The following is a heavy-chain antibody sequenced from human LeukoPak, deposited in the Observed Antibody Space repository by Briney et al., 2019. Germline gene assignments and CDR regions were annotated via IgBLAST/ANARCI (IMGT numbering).Heavy chain of an antibody. CDR1: GGSFSGYY. J-gene: IGHJ5*02. Sequence: SETLSLTCAVYGGSFSGYYWSWIRQPPGKGLEWIGEINHSGSTNYNPSLKSRVTISVDTSKNQFSLKLSSVTAADTAVYYCAREGSLRYFDWLSEPNWFDPWGQGTLVTVSS. D-gene: IGHD3-9*01. V-gene: IGHV4-34*01. CDR3: AREGSLRYFDWLSEPNWFDP. CDR2: INHSGST.